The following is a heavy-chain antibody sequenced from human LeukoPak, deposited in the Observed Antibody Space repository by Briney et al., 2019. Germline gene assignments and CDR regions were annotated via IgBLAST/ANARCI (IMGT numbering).Heavy chain of an antibody. CDR1: GGSISSYY. J-gene: IGHJ4*02. D-gene: IGHD6-19*01. CDR2: INYSGST. V-gene: IGHV4-59*01. CDR3: ARGSGWYPY. Sequence: IPSETLSLTCTVSGGSISSYYWSWIRQPPGKGVEGIGYINYSGSTNYNPSLKSRVTMSVDTSKNQFSLKLSSVTAADTAVYSCARGSGWYPYWGQGTLVTVSS.